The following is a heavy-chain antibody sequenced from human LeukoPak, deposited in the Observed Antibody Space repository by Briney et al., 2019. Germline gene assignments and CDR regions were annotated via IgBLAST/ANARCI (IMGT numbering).Heavy chain of an antibody. CDR3: ARAEGITMVRGVIIPPDY. V-gene: IGHV3-30-3*01. CDR2: ISYDGSNK. CDR1: GFTFSSYA. J-gene: IGHJ4*02. Sequence: GGSLRLSCAASGFTFSSYAMHWVRQAPGKGLEWVAVISYDGSNKYYADSVKGRFTISRDNSKNTLYLQMNSLRAEDTAVYYCARAEGITMVRGVIIPPDYWGQGTLVTGSS. D-gene: IGHD3-10*01.